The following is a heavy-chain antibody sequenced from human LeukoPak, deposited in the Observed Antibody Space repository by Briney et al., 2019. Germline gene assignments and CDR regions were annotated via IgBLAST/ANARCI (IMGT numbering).Heavy chain of an antibody. CDR1: GGSISSYY. CDR2: IYTSGST. J-gene: IGHJ6*03. V-gene: IGHV4-4*07. Sequence: SETLSLTCTVSGGSISSYYWSWIRQPAGKGLEWIGRIYTSGSTNYNPSLKSRVTMSVDTSKNQFSLKLSSVTAADTAVYYCARDAAQSYYYYYMDVWGKGTTVTVSS. CDR3: ARDAAQSYYYYYMDV.